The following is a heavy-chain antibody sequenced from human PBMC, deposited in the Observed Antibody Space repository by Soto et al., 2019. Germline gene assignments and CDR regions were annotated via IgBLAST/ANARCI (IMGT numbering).Heavy chain of an antibody. CDR3: ARHFEGRPSVRYGIEV. V-gene: IGHV4-39*01. J-gene: IGHJ6*02. CDR1: GGSISNADYS. CDR2: IYNSGST. Sequence: QLHLQESGPGLVKPSETLSLTCTVSGGSISNADYSWGWIRQPPGKGLEWIGTIYNSGSTYHKPSLKSRVTLSVDTSKNQVSLKLSSVTAADTAVYYCARHFEGRPSVRYGIEVWGQGTTVTVSS. D-gene: IGHD3-9*01.